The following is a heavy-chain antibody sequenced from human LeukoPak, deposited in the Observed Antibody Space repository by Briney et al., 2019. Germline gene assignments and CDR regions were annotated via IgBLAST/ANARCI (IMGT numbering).Heavy chain of an antibody. CDR2: ISGSGTII. CDR1: GFTFSSYA. Sequence: PGGSLRLSCAASGFTFSSYAMSWVRQAPGKGLEWVSVISGSGTIIYYADSVKGRFTISRDNSKNTLYLQMNSLRAEDTAVYYCAKMFDTSRWYRAGFDYWGQGTLVTVSS. D-gene: IGHD6-13*01. J-gene: IGHJ4*02. V-gene: IGHV3-23*01. CDR3: AKMFDTSRWYRAGFDY.